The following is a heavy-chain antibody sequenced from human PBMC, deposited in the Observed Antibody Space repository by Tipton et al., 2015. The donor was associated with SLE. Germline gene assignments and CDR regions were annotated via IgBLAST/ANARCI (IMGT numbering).Heavy chain of an antibody. D-gene: IGHD1-1*01. J-gene: IGHJ6*02. Sequence: TLSLTCTVSGGSISSSSYYWGWIRQPPGKGLEWIGSIYYSGSTYYNPPLKSRVTISVDTYKNQFSLKLSSVTAADTAVYYCATWRRPYYYYGMDVWGQGTTVTVSS. CDR2: IYYSGST. CDR1: GGSISSSSYY. CDR3: ATWRRPYYYYGMDV. V-gene: IGHV4-39*07.